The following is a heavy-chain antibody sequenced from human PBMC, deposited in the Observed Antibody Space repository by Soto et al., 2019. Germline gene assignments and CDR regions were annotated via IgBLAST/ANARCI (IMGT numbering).Heavy chain of an antibody. CDR1: GDSVSSGSYY. D-gene: IGHD1-26*01. CDR2: IFYSGNT. Sequence: SETLSLTGSVSGDSVSSGSYYWSWVRQPPGKGLEWIGYIFYSGNTNYNPSLQSRVTISVDTSKNQFSLKLRSVTAADTAMYYCARHYSGSYYSHWFDPWGQGTLVTVSS. CDR3: ARHYSGSYYSHWFDP. J-gene: IGHJ5*02. V-gene: IGHV4-61*01.